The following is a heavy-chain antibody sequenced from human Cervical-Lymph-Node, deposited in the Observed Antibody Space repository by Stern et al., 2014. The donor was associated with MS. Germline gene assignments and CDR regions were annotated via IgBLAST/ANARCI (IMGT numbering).Heavy chain of an antibody. J-gene: IGHJ3*02. Sequence: VQLEESGAEVKKPGSSVKVSCKASGGTFSSYAISWVRQAPGQGLEWMGGIIPIFGTANYAQKFQGRVTITADESTSTAYMELSSLRSEDTAVYYCARAIAAAGTPDAFDIWGQGTMVTVSS. V-gene: IGHV1-69*01. CDR2: IIPIFGTA. D-gene: IGHD6-13*01. CDR3: ARAIAAAGTPDAFDI. CDR1: GGTFSSYA.